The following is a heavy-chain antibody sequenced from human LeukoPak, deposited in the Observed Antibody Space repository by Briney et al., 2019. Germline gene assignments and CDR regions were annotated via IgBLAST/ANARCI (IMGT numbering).Heavy chain of an antibody. D-gene: IGHD6-13*01. CDR3: ARERAYIAAAGEAGGMDV. Sequence: ASVKVSCKASGYTFTSYDINWVRQATGQGLEWMGWMNPNSGNTGYAQKFRGRVTMTRNTSISTAYMELSSLRSEDTAVYYCARERAYIAAAGEAGGMDVWDQGTTVTVSS. V-gene: IGHV1-8*01. CDR2: MNPNSGNT. J-gene: IGHJ6*02. CDR1: GYTFTSYD.